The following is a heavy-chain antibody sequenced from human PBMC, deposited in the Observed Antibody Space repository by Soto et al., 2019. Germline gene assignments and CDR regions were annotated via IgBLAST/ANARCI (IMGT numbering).Heavy chain of an antibody. CDR3: ARAGGQLVLWETWFDP. J-gene: IGHJ5*02. CDR1: GGCITSGGYS. V-gene: IGHV4-30-2*01. D-gene: IGHD6-6*01. CDR2: NNHRGSN. Sequence: SETLSLTCAGSGGCITSGGYSWRWIRQPPGKCLEWIGCNNHRGSNYYNPSLRSRVTMSVERSMIQFSMKLNSVAAADTAVYYCARAGGQLVLWETWFDPWGQGTLVTVSS.